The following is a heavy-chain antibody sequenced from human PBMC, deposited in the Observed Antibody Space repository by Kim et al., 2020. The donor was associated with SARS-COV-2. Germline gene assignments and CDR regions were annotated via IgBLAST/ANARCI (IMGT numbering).Heavy chain of an antibody. CDR3: AKDICTSCYGWTSGYGMDV. CDR1: GFTFSSYA. Sequence: GGSLRLSCAASGFTFSSYAMHWVRQVPGKGLEWMAVISYEGSNRYYADSVKGRFTISRDNSESTLYLQMSSLRAADTAVYYCAKDICTSCYGWTSGYGMDVWGQGTTVTVSS. D-gene: IGHD2-2*01. CDR2: ISYEGSNR. J-gene: IGHJ6*02. V-gene: IGHV3-30*18.